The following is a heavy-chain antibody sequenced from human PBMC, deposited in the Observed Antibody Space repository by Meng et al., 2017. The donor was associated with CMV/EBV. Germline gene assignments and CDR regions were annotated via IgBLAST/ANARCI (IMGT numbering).Heavy chain of an antibody. V-gene: IGHV4-34*01. D-gene: IGHD2-15*01. CDR1: GGSFSGYY. Sequence: QVQVQQWGAGLFKPSETPSLTCAVYGGSFSGYYWGWIRQPPGKGLEWIGEINHSGSTNYNPSLKSRVTISVDTSKNQFSLKLSSVTAADTAVYYCASSLTYPDYWGQGTLVTVSS. J-gene: IGHJ4*02. CDR2: INHSGST. CDR3: ASSLTYPDY.